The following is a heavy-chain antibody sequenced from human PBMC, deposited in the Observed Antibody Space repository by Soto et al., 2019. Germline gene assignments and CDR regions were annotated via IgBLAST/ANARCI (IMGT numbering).Heavy chain of an antibody. Sequence: PSETLSLTCAVYGGSFSGYCWSWIRQPPGKGLEWTGFIHYSGSSYYNPSLKSRVTISVDTSKNQFSLKLDSVTAADTAVYYCARDLDTATYFDYWGHGTLVTVSS. CDR2: IHYSGSS. D-gene: IGHD5-18*01. CDR3: ARDLDTATYFDY. J-gene: IGHJ4*01. V-gene: IGHV4-34*01. CDR1: GGSFSGYC.